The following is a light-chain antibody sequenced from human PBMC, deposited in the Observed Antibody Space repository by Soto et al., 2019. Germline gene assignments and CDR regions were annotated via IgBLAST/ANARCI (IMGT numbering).Light chain of an antibody. CDR3: GSYTSSSNDV. CDR2: EVS. V-gene: IGLV2-14*01. CDR1: SSDVGGYNY. J-gene: IGLJ1*01. Sequence: QSVLTQPASVSGSPGQSITISCTGTSSDVGGYNYVSWYQQHPGKAPKLMIYEVSNRPSGTSDRFSGSKSGHTASLTISGLQTEDEAVYYCGSYTSSSNDVFGTGTKLTVL.